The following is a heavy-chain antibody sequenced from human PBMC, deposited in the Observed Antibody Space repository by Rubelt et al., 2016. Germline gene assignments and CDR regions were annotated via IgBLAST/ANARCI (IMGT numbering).Heavy chain of an antibody. V-gene: IGHV3-74*01. CDR1: GFTLRSYW. CDR3: AKGRWDYSGSLDPYDY. D-gene: IGHD6-6*01. CDR2: INTDGSYT. J-gene: IGHJ4*02. Sequence: EVQLVESGGGLVQPGGSLRLSCVASGFTLRSYWMHWVRQVPGKGLVWVSEINTDGSYTGYADSVKGRFTISRDNSKNTLYLQMNSLRADDTAIYYCAKGRWDYSGSLDPYDYWGQGTLVTVSS.